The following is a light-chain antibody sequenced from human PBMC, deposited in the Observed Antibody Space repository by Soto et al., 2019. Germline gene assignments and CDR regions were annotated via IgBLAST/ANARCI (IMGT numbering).Light chain of an antibody. CDR2: AAS. CDR1: QGIGNG. J-gene: IGKJ1*01. CDR3: LQHNSYPRT. Sequence: DIQMTQSPSSLSASVGDRVTITCRASQGIGNGLGWFQQKPGRAPKRLMYAASSLESGVPPRFSGSGSGTEFTLTISSLQPEDFATYYCLQHNSYPRTFGQGTKVELK. V-gene: IGKV1-17*01.